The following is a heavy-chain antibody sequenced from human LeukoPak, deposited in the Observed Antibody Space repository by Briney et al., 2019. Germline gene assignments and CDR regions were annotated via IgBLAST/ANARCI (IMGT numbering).Heavy chain of an antibody. CDR2: GAT. J-gene: IGHJ5*02. D-gene: IGHD3-10*01. Sequence: SETLSLTCTVSGDSISSNHYYWGWARQPPGKGLGWIGSGATYYNPSLKSRVTISVDTSKTQFSVKLSSVTAADTGVYYCARTGGYMVRGVQNWFDPWGQGTLVTVSS. CDR1: GDSISSNHYY. V-gene: IGHV4-39*01. CDR3: ARTGGYMVRGVQNWFDP.